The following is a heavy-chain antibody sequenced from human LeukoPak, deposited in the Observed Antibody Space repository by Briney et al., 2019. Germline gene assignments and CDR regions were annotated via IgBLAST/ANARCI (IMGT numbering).Heavy chain of an antibody. CDR3: APRGSSGGSHPWIDY. CDR1: GFTFSSYG. CDR2: IWYDGSNK. V-gene: IGHV3-33*01. J-gene: IGHJ4*02. Sequence: QPGGSLRLSCAASGFTFSSYGMHWVRQAPGKGLEWVAVIWYDGSNKYYADSVKGRFTISRDNSKNTLYLQMNSLRAEDTAVYYCAPRGSSGGSHPWIDYWGQGTLVTVSS. D-gene: IGHD2-15*01.